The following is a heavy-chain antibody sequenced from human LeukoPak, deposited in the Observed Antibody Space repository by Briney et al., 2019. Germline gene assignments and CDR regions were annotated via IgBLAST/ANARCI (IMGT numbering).Heavy chain of an antibody. CDR2: ISSSGDTT. D-gene: IGHD3-22*01. V-gene: IGHV3-48*04. Sequence: GGSLRLSCAASGFTFSSYSIHWVRQAPGKGLEWVSYISSSGDTTYYADSVKGRFTISRDNAKNSLYLQMNSLRAEDTAVYYCARVYRVTMIVVVITTTENGMDVWGQGTTVTVSS. CDR1: GFTFSSYS. CDR3: ARVYRVTMIVVVITTTENGMDV. J-gene: IGHJ6*02.